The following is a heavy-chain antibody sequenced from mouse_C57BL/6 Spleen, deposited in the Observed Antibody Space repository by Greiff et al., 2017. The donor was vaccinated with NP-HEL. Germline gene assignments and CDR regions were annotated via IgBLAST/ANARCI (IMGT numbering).Heavy chain of an antibody. Sequence: QVQLQQSGAELVRPGASVTLSCKASGYTFTDYEMHWVKQTPVHGLEWIGAIDPETGGTAYNQKFKGKAILTADKSSSTAYMELRSLTSEDSAVYYGTRYYYGSSYWYFDVWGTGTTVTVSS. CDR2: IDPETGGT. D-gene: IGHD1-1*01. CDR3: TRYYYGSSYWYFDV. J-gene: IGHJ1*03. CDR1: GYTFTDYE. V-gene: IGHV1-15*01.